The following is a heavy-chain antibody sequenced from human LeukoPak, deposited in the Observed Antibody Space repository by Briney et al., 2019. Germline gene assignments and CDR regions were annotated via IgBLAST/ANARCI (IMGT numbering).Heavy chain of an antibody. J-gene: IGHJ6*04. Sequence: GRSLRLSCAASGLIFSSYGMHWVRQAPGKGLEWVAVISSDGNNTYYADSVKGRFTISRDNSKNTLYLQMDSLRAEDTAVYYCAKDSGSGRGLYYYGMDVWGKGTTVPVSS. CDR3: AKDSGSGRGLYYYGMDV. V-gene: IGHV3-30*18. D-gene: IGHD3-10*01. CDR2: ISSDGNNT. CDR1: GLIFSSYG.